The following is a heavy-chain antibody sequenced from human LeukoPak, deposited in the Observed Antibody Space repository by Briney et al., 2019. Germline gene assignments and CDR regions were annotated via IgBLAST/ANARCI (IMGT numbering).Heavy chain of an antibody. CDR1: GFTFISYW. Sequence: GGSLRLSCAASGFTFISYWMHWVRQAPGKGLVWVSRINGYGSSTDFADSVKGRFTISRDNAKNTLYPQMNSLRAEDTAVYYCARDAPGNTALDYWGQGTLVTVSS. J-gene: IGHJ4*02. D-gene: IGHD5-18*01. CDR2: INGYGSST. CDR3: ARDAPGNTALDY. V-gene: IGHV3-74*01.